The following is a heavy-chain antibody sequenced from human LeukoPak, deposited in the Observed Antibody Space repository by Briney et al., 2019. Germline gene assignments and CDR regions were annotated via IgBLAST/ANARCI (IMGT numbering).Heavy chain of an antibody. CDR3: ARDRAGSGWYADAFDI. Sequence: EASVKVSCKASGYTFTSYDINWVRQATGQGLEWMGWMNPNSGNTGYAQKFQGRVTMTRNTSISTAYMELSSLRSDDTAVYYCARDRAGSGWYADAFDIWGQGTMVTVSS. CDR1: GYTFTSYD. V-gene: IGHV1-8*01. J-gene: IGHJ3*02. CDR2: MNPNSGNT. D-gene: IGHD6-19*01.